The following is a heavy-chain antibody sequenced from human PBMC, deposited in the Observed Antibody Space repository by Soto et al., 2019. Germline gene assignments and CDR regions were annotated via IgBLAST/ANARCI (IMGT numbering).Heavy chain of an antibody. D-gene: IGHD6-25*01. CDR2: TNPKSGVT. Sequence: QVQLVQSGAEVKKPGASVKVSCKASGYSFTGYFMHWVRQVPGQGLEWMGWTNPKSGVTKYPQKFQGRVTMTRDTSISTAYMELTRLRSDDTAVYYCARAHVRLQLGSIDYWGQGTLVTVSS. CDR3: ARAHVRLQLGSIDY. CDR1: GYSFTGYF. V-gene: IGHV1-2*02. J-gene: IGHJ4*02.